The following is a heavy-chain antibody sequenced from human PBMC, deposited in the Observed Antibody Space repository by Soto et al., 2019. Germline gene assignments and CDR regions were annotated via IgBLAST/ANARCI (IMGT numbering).Heavy chain of an antibody. CDR3: ARQIYDSDTGPNFQYYFDS. Sequence: PGESMKISCKGSGYSFAGYWITWVRKKQGKGLEWMGRIDPSDSQTYYSPSFRGHVTISVTKSITTVFLQWSSLRASDTAMYYCARQIYDSDTGPNFQYYFDSWGQGTPVTVSS. CDR2: IDPSDSQT. J-gene: IGHJ4*02. CDR1: GYSFAGYW. V-gene: IGHV5-10-1*01. D-gene: IGHD3-22*01.